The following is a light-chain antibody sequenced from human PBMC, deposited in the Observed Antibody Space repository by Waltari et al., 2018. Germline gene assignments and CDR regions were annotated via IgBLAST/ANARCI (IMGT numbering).Light chain of an antibody. CDR2: RNN. J-gene: IGLJ1*01. CDR1: SSISRTTC. CDR3: AAWDDSLSVSYV. Sequence: QSVLTQPPSTSGAPGQGVPISCSTSSSISRTTCVRCYQHLPGTAPKLLIYRNNQRPPGVPHRFSGSKSGTSASLAISGLRPEDEATYYCAAWDDSLSVSYVFGTGTKVTVL. V-gene: IGLV1-47*01.